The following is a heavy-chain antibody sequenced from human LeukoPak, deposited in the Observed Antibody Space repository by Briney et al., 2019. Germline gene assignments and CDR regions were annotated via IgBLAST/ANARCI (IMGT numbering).Heavy chain of an antibody. V-gene: IGHV4-59*01. CDR1: GGSISSYH. Sequence: SETLSLTCTVSGGSISSYHWSWIRQPPGKGLECIGYIYSSGSTNYNPSLKSRVTISVDTSKNQFSLKLSSVTAADTAVYYCARARNYYDSSRFYYEGDAFDIWGQGTMVTVSS. CDR3: ARARNYYDSSRFYYEGDAFDI. J-gene: IGHJ3*02. D-gene: IGHD3-22*01. CDR2: IYSSGST.